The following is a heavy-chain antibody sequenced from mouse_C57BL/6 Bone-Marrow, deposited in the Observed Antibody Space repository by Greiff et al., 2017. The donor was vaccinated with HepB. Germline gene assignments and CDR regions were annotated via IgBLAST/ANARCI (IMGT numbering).Heavy chain of an antibody. CDR3: AVITTGY. D-gene: IGHD1-1*01. V-gene: IGHV1-82*01. CDR1: GYAFSSSW. J-gene: IGHJ2*01. Sequence: QVQLQQSGPELVKPGASVKISCKASGYAFSSSWMNWVKQRPGKGLEWIGRIYPGDGDTNYNGKFKGKATLTADKSSSTAYMQLSSLTSEDSAVYFCAVITTGYWGQGTTLTVSS. CDR2: IYPGDGDT.